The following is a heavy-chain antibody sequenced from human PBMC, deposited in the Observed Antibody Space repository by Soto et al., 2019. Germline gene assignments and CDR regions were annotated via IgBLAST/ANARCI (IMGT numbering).Heavy chain of an antibody. J-gene: IGHJ3*01. CDR2: AYHSGST. D-gene: IGHD4-4*01. V-gene: IGHV4-4*02. Sequence: PSETLSLTCTVSGASVTLSNWWTWFRQSPGRGLEWIGQAYHSGSTNYNPSLETRVTISVDTSKNQFSLNLTSVTAADTAVYYCARATDDYRDAYDVWGRGTSVTVSS. CDR1: GASVTLSNW. CDR3: ARATDDYRDAYDV.